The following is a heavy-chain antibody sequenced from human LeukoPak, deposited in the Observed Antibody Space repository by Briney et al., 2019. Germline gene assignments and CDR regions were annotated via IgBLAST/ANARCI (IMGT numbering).Heavy chain of an antibody. CDR1: GFTFSSYA. CDR2: ILYDGSNK. D-gene: IGHD6-13*01. J-gene: IGHJ6*02. V-gene: IGHV3-30-3*01. Sequence: GGSLRLSCAASGFTFSSYAMHWVRQAPGKGLEWVAVILYDGSNKYYADSVKGRFTISRDNSKNTLYLEMSSLRAEDTAAYYCARALWPAAGRYYYYYGMDVWGQGTTVTVSS. CDR3: ARALWPAAGRYYYYYGMDV.